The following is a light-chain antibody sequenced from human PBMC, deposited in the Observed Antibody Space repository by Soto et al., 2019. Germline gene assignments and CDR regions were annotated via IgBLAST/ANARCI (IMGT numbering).Light chain of an antibody. V-gene: IGKV3-20*01. Sequence: EVVLTQSPGTLSLSPGERATVSCRASETISRNYLAWYQKKPGQAPRLLIYGASTRATGIPDRFTGSGSGTVFTLTIARLEPEDFAVYYCQHYGGPVPWTFAQGTKVEV. J-gene: IGKJ1*01. CDR1: ETISRNY. CDR3: QHYGGPVPWT. CDR2: GAS.